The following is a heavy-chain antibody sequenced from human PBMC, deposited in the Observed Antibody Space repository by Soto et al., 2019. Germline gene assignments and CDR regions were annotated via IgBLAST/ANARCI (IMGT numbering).Heavy chain of an antibody. CDR3: ARIGYDYVWGSSTA. V-gene: IGHV4-34*01. J-gene: IGHJ4*02. Sequence: PSETLSLTCAVYGGSFSGYYWSWIRQPPGKGLEWIGEINHSGSTNYNPSLKSRVTISVDTSKNQFSLKLSSVTAADTAVYYCARIGYDYVWGSSTAWGQGTLVTVS. CDR2: INHSGST. D-gene: IGHD3-16*01. CDR1: GGSFSGYY.